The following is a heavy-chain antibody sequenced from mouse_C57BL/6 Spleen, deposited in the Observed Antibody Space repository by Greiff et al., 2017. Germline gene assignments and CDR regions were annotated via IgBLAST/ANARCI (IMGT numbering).Heavy chain of an antibody. CDR1: GYTFTSYW. CDR2: IDPSDSYT. Sequence: QVQLQQPGAELVRPGTSVKLSCTASGYTFTSYWMHWVKQRPGQGLAWIGVIDPSDSYTNYNQKFKGKATLTVDTSSSTAYMQLSSRTSEDSAVYYCARYGWDFDYWGQGTTLTVAS. D-gene: IGHD2-2*01. CDR3: ARYGWDFDY. J-gene: IGHJ2*01. V-gene: IGHV1-59*01.